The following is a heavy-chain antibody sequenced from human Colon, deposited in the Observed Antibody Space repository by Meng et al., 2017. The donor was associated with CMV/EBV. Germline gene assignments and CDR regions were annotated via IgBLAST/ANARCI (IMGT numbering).Heavy chain of an antibody. J-gene: IGHJ6*02. CDR2: IYSGGSA. Sequence: GGSLRLSCEAYGHSVSSAYMAWVRQAPGEGLEWVSIIYSGGSASYAGSVKGRFTVSRDIPKNIVYLQMTSLRVEDTAVYYCARDTVGAGMDVWGQGTTVTVSS. V-gene: IGHV3-53*01. D-gene: IGHD1-26*01. CDR1: GHSVSSAY. CDR3: ARDTVGAGMDV.